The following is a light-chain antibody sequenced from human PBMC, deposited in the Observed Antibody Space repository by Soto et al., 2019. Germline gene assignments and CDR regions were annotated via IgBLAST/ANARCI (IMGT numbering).Light chain of an antibody. CDR1: LSVWSN. CDR2: GAS. CDR3: QQYDNRSPLT. V-gene: IGKV3-15*01. Sequence: EVVMTQFPATLSVSPGGRATLSCRASLSVWSNLAWYQQKPGQAPRLLIYGASTRATGVPAKFSGSGSGTEFTLTISSLQTEDFGVYYCQQYDNRSPLTFGGGTKVEI. J-gene: IGKJ4*01.